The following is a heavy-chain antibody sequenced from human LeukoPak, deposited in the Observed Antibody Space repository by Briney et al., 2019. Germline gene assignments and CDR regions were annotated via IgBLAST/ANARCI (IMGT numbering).Heavy chain of an antibody. CDR1: GFTFSKYA. CDR2: ISSSSSYI. Sequence: GGSLRLSCGASGFTFSKYAMSWVRQAPGKGLEWVSSISSSSSYIYYADSVKGRFTISRDNAKNSLYLQVNSLRAEDTAVYYCASFASNLIGLDYWGQGTLVTVSS. J-gene: IGHJ4*02. D-gene: IGHD3-16*02. CDR3: ASFASNLIGLDY. V-gene: IGHV3-21*01.